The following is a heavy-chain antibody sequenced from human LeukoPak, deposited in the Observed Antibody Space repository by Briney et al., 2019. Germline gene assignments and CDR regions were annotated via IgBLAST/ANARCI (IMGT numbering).Heavy chain of an antibody. J-gene: IGHJ4*02. V-gene: IGHV1-2*02. CDR2: INPNSGGT. D-gene: IGHD3-10*01. CDR1: GYTFTGYY. CDR3: ARGTADYGSGSYYAPYYFDY. Sequence: ASVKVSCKASGYTFTGYYMHWVRQAPGQGLEWMGWINPNSGGTNYAQKFQGRVTMTRDTSISTAYMELSRLRSDDTAVYYCARGTADYGSGSYYAPYYFDYWGQGTLVTVSS.